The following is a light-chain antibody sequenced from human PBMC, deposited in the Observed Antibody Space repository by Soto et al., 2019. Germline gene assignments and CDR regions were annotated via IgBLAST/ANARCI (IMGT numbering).Light chain of an antibody. J-gene: IGKJ4*01. CDR2: AAS. CDR1: QSIRNY. V-gene: IGKV1-39*01. Sequence: DIQMTQSPSSLSAYVGDRVTITCRASQSIRNYFNWYQQKPGKAPKLLIFAASSLQSGVPSRFSASRSGPDVTLTISRMNTEDVAVYYCQQEGISPLTFGGGTKGEIK. CDR3: QQEGISPLT.